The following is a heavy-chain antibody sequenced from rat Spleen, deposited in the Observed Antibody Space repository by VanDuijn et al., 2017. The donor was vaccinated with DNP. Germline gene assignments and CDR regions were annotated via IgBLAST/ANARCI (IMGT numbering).Heavy chain of an antibody. V-gene: IGHV3-1*01. D-gene: IGHD1-12*03. CDR1: GYSITSNY. CDR2: ISYSGSP. J-gene: IGHJ2*01. Sequence: EVQLQESGPGLVKPSQSLSLTCSVTGYSITSNYWGWVRQFPGNKMEYIGHISYSGSPNYNPSLKSRISITRDTSKNQFFLQLNSVTTEDTATYYCASYYYDGYYAMDAWGHGVMVTVSS. CDR3: ASYYYDGYYAMDA.